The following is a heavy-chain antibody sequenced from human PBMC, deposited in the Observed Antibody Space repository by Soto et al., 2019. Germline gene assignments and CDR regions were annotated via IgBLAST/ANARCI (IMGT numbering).Heavy chain of an antibody. D-gene: IGHD3-22*01. V-gene: IGHV4-31*03. CDR3: AREDRNDYDSSGYCH. Sequence: TSETPSLTCTVSGGSIRSGRYYWRWIRQHPGKGLEWIGYIHYSGSTCYNPSLKSRLSISVDTSKNQFSLKLSSVTAADTAVYYCAREDRNDYDSSGYCHWGQGALVTVSS. J-gene: IGHJ4*02. CDR1: GGSIRSGRYY. CDR2: IHYSGST.